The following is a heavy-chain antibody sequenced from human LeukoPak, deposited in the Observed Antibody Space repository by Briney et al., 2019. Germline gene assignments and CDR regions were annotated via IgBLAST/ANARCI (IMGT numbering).Heavy chain of an antibody. J-gene: IGHJ4*02. CDR3: ARDASMINFDY. CDR1: GYTFNNHY. Sequence: ASVKVSCKASGYTFNNHYMYWVRQAPGQGLEWMGWITTSTGKPTYAQGFTGRFVFSLDTSVSTTYLHINSLKAEGTAVYYCARDASMINFDYWGQGSLVTVSS. D-gene: IGHD3-16*01. V-gene: IGHV7-4-1*02. CDR2: ITTSTGKP.